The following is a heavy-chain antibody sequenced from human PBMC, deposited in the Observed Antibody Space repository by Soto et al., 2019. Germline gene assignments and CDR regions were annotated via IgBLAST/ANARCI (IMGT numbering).Heavy chain of an antibody. CDR3: ARVGDITIFGVVSDAFDI. CDR2: IYYSGST. V-gene: IGHV4-59*01. D-gene: IGHD3-3*01. CDR1: GGSISSYY. J-gene: IGHJ3*02. Sequence: SETLSLTCTVSGGSISSYYWSWIRQPPGKGLEWIGYIYYSGSTNYNPSLKSRVTISVDTSKNQFSLKLSSVTAADTAVYYCARVGDITIFGVVSDAFDIWGQGTMVTVSS.